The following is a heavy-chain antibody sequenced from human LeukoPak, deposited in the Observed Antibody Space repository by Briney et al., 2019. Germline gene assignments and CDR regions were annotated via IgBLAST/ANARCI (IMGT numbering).Heavy chain of an antibody. CDR2: ISGSGGDT. CDR1: GFPFSTYA. J-gene: IGHJ4*02. V-gene: IGHV3-23*01. Sequence: PGGSLRLSCAASGFPFSTYAMSWVRQAPGKGLEWVSVISGSGGDTYYADSVKGRFTISGDNSKNTVYLQMNSLRAEDTALYYCAKGGVYGDYYFDYWGPGALVTVSS. CDR3: AKGGVYGDYYFDY. D-gene: IGHD4-17*01.